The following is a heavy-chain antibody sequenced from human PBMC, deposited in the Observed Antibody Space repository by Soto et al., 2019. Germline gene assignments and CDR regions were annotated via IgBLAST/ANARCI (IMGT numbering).Heavy chain of an antibody. J-gene: IGHJ6*02. V-gene: IGHV1-3*01. CDR1: GYTFTSYA. CDR3: ASLRHSPSYYYYYGMDV. CDR2: INAGNGNT. D-gene: IGHD5-18*01. Sequence: QVQLVQSGAEVKKPGASVKVSCKASGYTFTSYAMHWVRQAPGQRLEWMGWINAGNGNTKYSQKFQGRVTITRDTSASTAYMELSSLISEDTAVYYCASLRHSPSYYYYYGMDVWGQGTTVTVSS.